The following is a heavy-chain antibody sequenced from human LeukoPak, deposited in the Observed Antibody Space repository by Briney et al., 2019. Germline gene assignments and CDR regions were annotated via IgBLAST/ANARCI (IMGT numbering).Heavy chain of an antibody. Sequence: GGSLRLSCAASGFTFSHYWMHWVRKAPGKGLVWVSRLNGDGGTTRYADSVRGRFTISRDNAKNTVYLQMDSLRADDTAVYYRARDRGALDYWGQGTLVTVSS. CDR3: ARDRGALDY. CDR1: GFTFSHYW. J-gene: IGHJ4*02. V-gene: IGHV3-74*01. CDR2: LNGDGGTT.